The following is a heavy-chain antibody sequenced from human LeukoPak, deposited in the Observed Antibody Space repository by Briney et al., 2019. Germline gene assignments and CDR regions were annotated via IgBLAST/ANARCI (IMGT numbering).Heavy chain of an antibody. CDR2: ISYDGSNK. CDR3: ARFVSYGSGSLSVPFDY. CDR1: GFTFSSYA. J-gene: IGHJ4*02. V-gene: IGHV3-30-3*01. Sequence: PGRSLRLSCAASGFTFSSYAMHWVRQAPGKGLEWVAVISYDGSNKYYADSVKGRFTISRDNSKNTLYLQMNSLRAEDTAVYYCARFVSYGSGSLSVPFDYWGQGTLVTVSS. D-gene: IGHD3-10*01.